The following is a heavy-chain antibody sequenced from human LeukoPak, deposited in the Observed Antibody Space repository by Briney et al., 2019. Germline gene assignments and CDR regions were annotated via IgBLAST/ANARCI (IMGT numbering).Heavy chain of an antibody. V-gene: IGHV3-23*01. Sequence: GESLRLSCVFSGFTFSSYAMSWVRQAPGKGLEWVSSLSGSGGSTYYADSVKGRFTISRDNSKNTLYLQVNSLRVEDTAVYYCAKDPHTGYSFAYWGQGTLVTVSS. D-gene: IGHD5-18*01. CDR3: AKDPHTGYSFAY. CDR2: LSGSGGST. J-gene: IGHJ4*02. CDR1: GFTFSSYA.